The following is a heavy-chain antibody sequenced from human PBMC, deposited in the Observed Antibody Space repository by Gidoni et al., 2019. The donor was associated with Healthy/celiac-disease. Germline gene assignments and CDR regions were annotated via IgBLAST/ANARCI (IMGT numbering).Heavy chain of an antibody. CDR3: AKDAPEGEQWPQLDY. D-gene: IGHD6-19*01. J-gene: IGHJ4*02. CDR1: GFTFDDYA. CDR2: ISGDGVST. V-gene: IGHV3-43*02. Sequence: DVQLVESGGGVIQPGGSLRLSCAASGFTFDDYAMHWVRQAPGKCLEWVFLISGDGVSTYYADSVKGRFTISRDNSKNSLYLQMNSLRTEDTALYYCAKDAPEGEQWPQLDYWGQGTLVTVSS.